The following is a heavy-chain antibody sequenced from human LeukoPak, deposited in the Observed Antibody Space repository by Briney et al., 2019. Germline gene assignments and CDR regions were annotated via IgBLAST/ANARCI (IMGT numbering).Heavy chain of an antibody. J-gene: IGHJ6*02. CDR3: ARDVYGLDV. CDR2: ISFDGSNK. V-gene: IGHV3-30-3*01. CDR1: GFMFSTYA. Sequence: PERSLRLSCAPSGFMFSTYAMHWVRQAPGKGLEWVAVISFDGSNKHYADSVKGRFTISRDNSKNTLYLQMNSLSSEDTAVYYCARDVYGLDVRGQGTTVTVSS.